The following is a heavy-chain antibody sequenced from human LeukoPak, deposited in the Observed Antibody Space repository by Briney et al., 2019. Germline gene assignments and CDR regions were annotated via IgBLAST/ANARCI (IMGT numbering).Heavy chain of an antibody. J-gene: IGHJ3*02. D-gene: IGHD2-8*01. CDR3: ARDLNADLMNAFDI. V-gene: IGHV3-20*04. CDR1: GFTFDDYG. CDR2: INWNGGST. Sequence: GGSLRLSCAASGFTFDDYGMSWVRQAPGKGLEWVSGINWNGGSTGYADSVKGRFTISRDNAKNSLYLQMNSLRAEDTALYYCARDLNADLMNAFDIWGQGTMVTVSS.